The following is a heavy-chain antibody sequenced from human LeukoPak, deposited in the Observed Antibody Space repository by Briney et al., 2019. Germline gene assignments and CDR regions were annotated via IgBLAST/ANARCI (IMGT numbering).Heavy chain of an antibody. CDR1: GFGFSDSY. Sequence: GGSLSLSCVVSGFGFSDSYMTWIRQTPGKGLEWLAYISGSGSEIYYADSVKGRFTISRDNAKNSLYQQMNSLRPDDTALYYCSTDPRLLIYWGHGTLVTVSS. CDR3: STDPRLLIY. D-gene: IGHD2-8*01. J-gene: IGHJ4*01. CDR2: ISGSGSEI. V-gene: IGHV3-11*01.